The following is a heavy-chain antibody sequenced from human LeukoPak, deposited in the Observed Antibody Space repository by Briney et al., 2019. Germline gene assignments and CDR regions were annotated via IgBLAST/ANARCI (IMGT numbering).Heavy chain of an antibody. Sequence: GGSLRLSCAASGFSVSTKHMSWVRQAPGKGLEWVSVKNGAARCPDSVKGRFTVSRDDSKNTVFLQMNSLRGEDTAVYYCATDGEHTAGWGFFDHWGQGTLVTVFS. CDR1: GFSVSTKH. D-gene: IGHD2-21*01. J-gene: IGHJ4*02. CDR2: KNGAA. V-gene: IGHV3-53*01. CDR3: ATDGEHTAGWGFFDH.